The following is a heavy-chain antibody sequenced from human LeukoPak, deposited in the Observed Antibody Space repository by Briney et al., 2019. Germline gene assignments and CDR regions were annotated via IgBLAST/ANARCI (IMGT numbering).Heavy chain of an antibody. D-gene: IGHD2-15*01. V-gene: IGHV3-30-3*01. CDR3: ARGTGRDIPGGDWFDP. CDR2: ISYDGSNK. J-gene: IGHJ5*02. CDR1: GFTFSSYA. Sequence: PGGSVRLSCAASGFTFSSYAMHWVRQAPGKGLEWVAVISYDGSNKYYADSVKGRFTISRDNSKNTLYLQVNSLRAEDTAVYYCARGTGRDIPGGDWFDPWGQGTLVTVSS.